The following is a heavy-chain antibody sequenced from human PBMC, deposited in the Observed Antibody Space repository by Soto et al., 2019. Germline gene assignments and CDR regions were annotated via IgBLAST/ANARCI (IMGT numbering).Heavy chain of an antibody. CDR3: AREDSIVIPTLSDS. CDR2: ISKSDYT. J-gene: IGHJ1*01. D-gene: IGHD2-2*01. V-gene: IGHV3-21*01. CDR1: GFAFSNYG. Sequence: PGGSLRLSCTVSGFAFSNYGINWVRQAPGKGLEWVSSISKSDYTYYSDSVKGRFTISRDNAKNSVSLQMNTLRVEDTAVYYCAREDSIVIPTLSDSWCQGIPVTVSS.